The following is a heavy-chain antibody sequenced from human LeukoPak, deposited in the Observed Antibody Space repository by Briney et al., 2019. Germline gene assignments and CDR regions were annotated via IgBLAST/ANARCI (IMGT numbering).Heavy chain of an antibody. CDR1: GYTLTELS. J-gene: IGHJ4*02. CDR2: INPNSGGT. D-gene: IGHD3-16*02. V-gene: IGHV1-2*06. Sequence: ASVKVSCKVSGYTLTELSMHWVRQAPGQGLEWMGRINPNSGGTNYAQKFQGRVTMTRDTSISTAYMKLSRLRSDDTAVYYCARDYDYVWGSYRYTFDYWGQGTLVTVSS. CDR3: ARDYDYVWGSYRYTFDY.